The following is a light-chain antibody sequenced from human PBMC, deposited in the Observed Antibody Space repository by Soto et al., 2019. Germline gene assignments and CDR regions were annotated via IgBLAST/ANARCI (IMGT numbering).Light chain of an antibody. Sequence: DFRMTQSPSSVAASVGDTVTITCRASQGLSGWLAWYQQKPGKAPELLIYQTSFLRSGVPSRFSGSGSGTDFTLTISSPQPEDFATYYCQQSNSFLPITFGQGTRLEIK. CDR1: QGLSGW. CDR3: QQSNSFLPIT. CDR2: QTS. V-gene: IGKV1-12*01. J-gene: IGKJ5*01.